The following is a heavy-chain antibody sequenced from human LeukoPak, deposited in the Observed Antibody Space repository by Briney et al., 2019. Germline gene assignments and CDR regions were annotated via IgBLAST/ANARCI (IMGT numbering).Heavy chain of an antibody. Sequence: ASVKVSCKASGYTFTSYGISWVRQAPGQGLEWMGWISAYNGNTNYAQKLQGRVTMTTDTSTSTAYMELRSLRSDDTAVYYCARVYYDSRGYFNAFDIWGQGTMVTVSS. CDR3: ARVYYDSRGYFNAFDI. CDR1: GYTFTSYG. J-gene: IGHJ3*02. V-gene: IGHV1-18*01. CDR2: ISAYNGNT. D-gene: IGHD3-22*01.